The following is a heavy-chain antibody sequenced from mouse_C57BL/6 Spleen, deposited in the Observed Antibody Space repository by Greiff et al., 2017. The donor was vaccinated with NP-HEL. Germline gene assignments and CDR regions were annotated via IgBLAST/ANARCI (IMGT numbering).Heavy chain of an antibody. CDR3: TLIYYDYSFAY. CDR1: GFNIKDDY. D-gene: IGHD2-4*01. Sequence: SGAELVRPGASVKLSCTASGFNIKDDYMHWVKQRPEQGLEWIGWIDPENGDTEYASKFQGKATITADTSSNTAYLQLSSLTSEDTAVYYCTLIYYDYSFAYWGQGTLVTVSA. CDR2: IDPENGDT. V-gene: IGHV14-4*01. J-gene: IGHJ3*01.